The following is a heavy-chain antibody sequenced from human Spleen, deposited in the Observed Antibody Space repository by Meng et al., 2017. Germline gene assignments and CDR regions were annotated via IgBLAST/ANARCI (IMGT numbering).Heavy chain of an antibody. D-gene: IGHD6-13*01. CDR2: INHSGST. Sequence: QPQKWGAGLLTPSETLSLTCVVSGGSFSDYYWSWIRQPPGKGLEWIGEINHSGSTNYNPSLKSRVTISIDKSKNQFSLKLTSVTAADTAVYYCARGSMTGAGDFEYWGQGTLVTVSS. CDR3: ARGSMTGAGDFEY. V-gene: IGHV4-34*01. CDR1: GGSFSDYY. J-gene: IGHJ4*02.